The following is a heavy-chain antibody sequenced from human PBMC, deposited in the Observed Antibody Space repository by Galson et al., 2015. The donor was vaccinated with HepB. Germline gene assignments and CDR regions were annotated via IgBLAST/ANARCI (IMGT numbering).Heavy chain of an antibody. CDR1: GFTFSSYA. V-gene: IGHV3-23*01. D-gene: IGHD6-13*01. Sequence: SLRLSCAASGFTFSSYAMSWVRQAPGKGLEWVSAISGSGGSTYYADSVKGRFTISRDNSKNTLYLQMNSLRAEDTAVYYCAKDRPGQYSSSWYYFDYWGQGTLVTVSS. CDR3: AKDRPGQYSSSWYYFDY. CDR2: ISGSGGST. J-gene: IGHJ4*02.